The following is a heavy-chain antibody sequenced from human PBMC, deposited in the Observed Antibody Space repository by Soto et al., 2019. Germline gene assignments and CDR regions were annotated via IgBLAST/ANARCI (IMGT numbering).Heavy chain of an antibody. CDR2: IWYDGSNK. Sequence: GGSLRLSCAASGFTFSSYGMHWVRQAPGKGLEWVAVIWYDGSNKYYADSVKGRFTISRDNSKNTLYLQMNSLRAEDTAVYYCARVSAIFGVGTLYGMDVWGQGTTVPVSS. V-gene: IGHV3-33*01. CDR3: ARVSAIFGVGTLYGMDV. J-gene: IGHJ6*02. CDR1: GFTFSSYG. D-gene: IGHD3-3*01.